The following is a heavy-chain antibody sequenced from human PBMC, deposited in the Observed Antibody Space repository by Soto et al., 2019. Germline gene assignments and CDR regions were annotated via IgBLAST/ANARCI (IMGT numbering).Heavy chain of an antibody. Sequence: GGSLRLSCTASGFTFSTYSITWVRQAPWKGLEWVSFIRGSGASRYYAESVKGRFTISRDNAKNTLYLQMDSLRDEDRAVYYSARDRYYDTIGYYGHDVFDVFGQGTMVTVSS. CDR1: GFTFSTYS. CDR3: ARDRYYDTIGYYGHDVFDV. D-gene: IGHD3-22*01. J-gene: IGHJ3*01. CDR2: IRGSGASR. V-gene: IGHV3-48*02.